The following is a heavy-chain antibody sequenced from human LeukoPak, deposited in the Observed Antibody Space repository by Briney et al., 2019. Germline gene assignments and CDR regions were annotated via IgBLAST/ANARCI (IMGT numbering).Heavy chain of an antibody. Sequence: GGSLRLSCAASGFTFSNFAMSWVRQAPGKGLEWVSTLSGSGITTYYADSMKGRFTISRDNSKNTLYLQMNSLRAEDTAVYYCAKGIYSSGWSYFDYWGHGTLVTVSS. CDR1: GFTFSNFA. CDR3: AKGIYSSGWSYFDY. CDR2: LSGSGITT. J-gene: IGHJ4*01. V-gene: IGHV3-23*01. D-gene: IGHD6-19*01.